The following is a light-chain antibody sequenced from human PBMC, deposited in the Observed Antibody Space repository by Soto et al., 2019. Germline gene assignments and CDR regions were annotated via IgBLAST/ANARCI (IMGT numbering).Light chain of an antibody. J-gene: IGLJ1*01. CDR2: DVN. Sequence: QLVLTQPAAVSGSPGQSVTISCTGTTSDVGDYNWVSWYQQHPGKAPKLILFDVNNRPSGVSSRFSGSKSGNTASLAISGLQAEDEATYYCKSYTSSDIYVFGTGTKLTVL. V-gene: IGLV2-14*03. CDR1: TSDVGDYNW. CDR3: KSYTSSDIYV.